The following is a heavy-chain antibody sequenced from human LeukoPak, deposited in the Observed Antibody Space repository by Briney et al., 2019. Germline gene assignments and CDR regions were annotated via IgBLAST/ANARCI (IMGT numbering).Heavy chain of an antibody. CDR1: GFTFSKHW. CDR2: IKSDGSIT. Sequence: PGGSLRLSCVASGFTFSKHWMHWVRQAPGKGLVWVSRIKSDGSITSYADSVKGRFTISRDNAKNTLYLQMNSLTAEDTAVYYCARDPFYGDADLDYWGQGTLVTVSS. V-gene: IGHV3-74*01. D-gene: IGHD4-17*01. J-gene: IGHJ4*02. CDR3: ARDPFYGDADLDY.